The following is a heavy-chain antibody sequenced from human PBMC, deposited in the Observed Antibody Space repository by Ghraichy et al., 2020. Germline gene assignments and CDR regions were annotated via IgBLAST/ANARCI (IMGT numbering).Heavy chain of an antibody. J-gene: IGHJ5*02. CDR1: GGSIIGDW. Sequence: SETLSLTCTVSGGSIIGDWWSWIRQPPGKGLEWIGYIHDTGSPHYNPSIQSRVTLSLDTSKNQISLNLTSVTAADTAVYSCAKTLRIFGGFDPWGQGTLATVSS. CDR3: AKTLRIFGGFDP. CDR2: IHDTGSP. V-gene: IGHV4-59*01. D-gene: IGHD3-3*01.